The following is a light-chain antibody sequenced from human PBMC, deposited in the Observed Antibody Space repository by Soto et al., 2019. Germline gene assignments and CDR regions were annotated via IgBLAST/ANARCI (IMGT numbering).Light chain of an antibody. J-gene: IGKJ5*01. CDR2: AAS. V-gene: IGKV1-9*01. CDR3: QQLNSYPIT. CDR1: QGLSSD. Sequence: DIQLTQSPSFLSASVGDRVTITCRASQGLSSDLAWYQQKPGKAPKLLIYAASTLQSGVPSRFSGSGSGTEFPLTISSLQPEDFATYCCQQLNSYPITFGQGTRLEIK.